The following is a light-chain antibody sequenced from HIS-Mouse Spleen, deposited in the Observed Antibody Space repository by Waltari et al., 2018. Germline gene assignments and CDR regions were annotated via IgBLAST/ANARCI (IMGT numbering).Light chain of an antibody. CDR2: GAS. CDR1: QSVSSN. J-gene: IGKJ4*01. Sequence: EIVMTQSPATLSVSPVERATLSCRASQSVSSNLAWYQQKPGQAPRLLIDGASTRATGIPARFSGSGSGTEFTLTISSLQSEDFAVYYCQQYNNWPPLTFGGGTKVEIK. V-gene: IGKV3-15*01. CDR3: QQYNNWPPLT.